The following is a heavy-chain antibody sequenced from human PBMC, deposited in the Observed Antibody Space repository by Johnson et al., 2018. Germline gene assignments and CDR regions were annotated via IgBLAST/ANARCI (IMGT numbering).Heavy chain of an antibody. V-gene: IGHV6-1*01. D-gene: IGHD1-26*01. CDR1: GDSVSSNSAA. CDR3: ARIRCRSLVNDPFDI. J-gene: IGHJ3*02. CDR2: TYYRSKWCY. Sequence: QVQLQQSGPGLVKPSQTLSLTCAISGDSVSSNSAAWNWVRQSPSRGLEWLGMTYYRSKWCYDYALSVKSRITINPDTSKNQFSLQLNSVTPEDTAMYYCARIRCRSLVNDPFDIWGQGTMVTVPS.